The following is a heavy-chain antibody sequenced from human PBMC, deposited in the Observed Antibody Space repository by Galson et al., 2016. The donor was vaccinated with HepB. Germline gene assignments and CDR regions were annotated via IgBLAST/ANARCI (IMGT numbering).Heavy chain of an antibody. CDR2: IYYSGST. CDR3: ARLLDYGDYDRYYFDY. J-gene: IGHJ4*02. CDR1: GDSVSSGTYY. D-gene: IGHD4-17*01. Sequence: SETLSLTCIVSGDSVSSGTYYWSWIRQPPGKGLEWIGYIYYSGSTNYNPSLKSRVTISVDTSKNQFSLKLSSVTAADTAVYYCARLLDYGDYDRYYFDYWGQGTLVIVSS. V-gene: IGHV4-61*01.